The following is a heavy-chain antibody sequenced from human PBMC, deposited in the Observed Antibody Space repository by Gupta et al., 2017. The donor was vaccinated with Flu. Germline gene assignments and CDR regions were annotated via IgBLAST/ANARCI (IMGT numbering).Heavy chain of an antibody. CDR1: GFTFSSYG. V-gene: IGHV3-33*01. CDR3: ASDSPGPYYYGMDV. J-gene: IGHJ6*02. CDR2: IWYDGSNK. Sequence: QVQLVESGGGVVQPGRSLRLSCAASGFTFSSYGMHWVRQAPGKGLEWVAVIWYDGSNKYYADSVKGRFTISRDNSKNTLYLQMNSLRAEDTAVYYCASDSPGPYYYGMDVWGQGTTVTVSS. D-gene: IGHD3-10*01.